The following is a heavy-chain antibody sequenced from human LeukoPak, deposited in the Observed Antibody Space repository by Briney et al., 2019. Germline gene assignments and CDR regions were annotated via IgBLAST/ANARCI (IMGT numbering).Heavy chain of an antibody. Sequence: GGSLSLSCAASGFTYNNYGMHWVRQAPGKGLEWLTFISYDGSDKSYADSVKGRFIISRDNSKKTLYLQMNSLTADDTAVYYCAKDVSTGWSFDSWGQGTLVTVSS. D-gene: IGHD6-19*01. CDR2: ISYDGSDK. V-gene: IGHV3-30*02. CDR3: AKDVSTGWSFDS. CDR1: GFTYNNYG. J-gene: IGHJ4*02.